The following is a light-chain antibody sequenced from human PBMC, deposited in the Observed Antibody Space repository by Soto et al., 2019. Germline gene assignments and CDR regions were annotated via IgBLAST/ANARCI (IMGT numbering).Light chain of an antibody. J-gene: IGLJ1*01. CDR2: DVS. Sequence: QSVLTQPRSVSGSPGQSVTISCTGTSSDVGGYNYVSWYQQHPGKAPKLMIYDVSKRPSGVPDRFSGSKSGNTASLTISGLQTEDEADYSCCSYAGIYTWVFGTGTKVTVL. CDR3: CSYAGIYTWV. V-gene: IGLV2-11*01. CDR1: SSDVGGYNY.